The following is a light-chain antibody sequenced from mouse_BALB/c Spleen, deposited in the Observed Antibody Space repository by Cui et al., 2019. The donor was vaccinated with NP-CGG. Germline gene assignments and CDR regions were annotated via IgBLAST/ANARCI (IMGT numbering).Light chain of an antibody. CDR3: ALWYSNHWV. Sequence: QAVVTQESALTTSPGETVTLTCRSSTGAVTTSHHANWVQEKPDHLFTGIIGGTNNRVPGVPARFSGSRIGDKAALTITGAQTEDEAIYFCALWYSNHWVFGGGTELTVL. V-gene: IGLV1*01. CDR1: TGAVTTSHH. J-gene: IGLJ1*01. CDR2: GTN.